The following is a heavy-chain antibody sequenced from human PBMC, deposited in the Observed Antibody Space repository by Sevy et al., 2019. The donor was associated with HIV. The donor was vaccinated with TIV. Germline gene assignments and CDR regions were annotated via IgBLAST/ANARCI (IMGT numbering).Heavy chain of an antibody. V-gene: IGHV3-21*01. CDR1: GFTFSSYS. CDR2: ISSSSSYI. D-gene: IGHD5-12*01. Sequence: GGSLRLSCAASGFTFSSYSMNWARQAPGKGREWVSSISSSSSYIYYADSVKGRFTISRDNAKNSLYLQMNSLRAEDTAVYYCARAGDGYNFLDYWGQGTLVTVSS. J-gene: IGHJ4*02. CDR3: ARAGDGYNFLDY.